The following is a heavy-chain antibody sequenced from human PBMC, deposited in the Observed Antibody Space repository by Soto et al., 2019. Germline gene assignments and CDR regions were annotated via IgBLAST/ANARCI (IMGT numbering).Heavy chain of an antibody. V-gene: IGHV3-74*01. D-gene: IGHD6-13*01. CDR2: INSDGSST. Sequence: GGSLRLSCAASGFTFSSYWMHWVRQAPGKGLVWVSRINSDGSSTTYADSVKGRFTISRDNAKNTLYLQLNSLRAEDTAVYYCARDLRFSSSWFLIGWFDPWGQGTLVTVSS. CDR3: ARDLRFSSSWFLIGWFDP. J-gene: IGHJ5*02. CDR1: GFTFSSYW.